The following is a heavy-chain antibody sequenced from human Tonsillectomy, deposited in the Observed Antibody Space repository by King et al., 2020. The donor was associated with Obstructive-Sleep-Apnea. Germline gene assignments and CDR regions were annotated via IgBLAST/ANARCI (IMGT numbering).Heavy chain of an antibody. D-gene: IGHD3-10*01. J-gene: IGHJ5*02. CDR1: GDSVSSNSAA. V-gene: IGHV6-1*01. CDR2: TYYRSKWYN. CDR3: PGAGELANYYGSGTPNWFDP. Sequence: VQLQQSGPGLVKPSQTLSLTCAISGDSVSSNSAAWNWIRQSPSRGLEWLGRTYYRSKWYNDYAVSVKSRITINPDTSKNQFSLQLNSVTTEDTAVYYWPGAGELANYYGSGTPNWFDPWGQGTLVTVSS.